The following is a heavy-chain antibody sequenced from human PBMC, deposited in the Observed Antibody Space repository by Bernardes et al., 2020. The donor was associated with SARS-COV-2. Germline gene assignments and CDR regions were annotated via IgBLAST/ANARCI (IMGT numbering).Heavy chain of an antibody. Sequence: SETLSLTCGVSGGSFSSYYWSWIRHPPGKGLEWIGRINYSGDTNYNPSLKSRVTISMDTSENQFSLKLKSLTAADTAVYHCARVLRSSSFDDGDYPKRYVDHWGQGTLVIVSS. V-gene: IGHV4-34*01. CDR1: GGSFSSYY. CDR2: INYSGDT. J-gene: IGHJ4*02. CDR3: ARVLRSSSFDDGDYPKRYVDH. D-gene: IGHD2-21*01.